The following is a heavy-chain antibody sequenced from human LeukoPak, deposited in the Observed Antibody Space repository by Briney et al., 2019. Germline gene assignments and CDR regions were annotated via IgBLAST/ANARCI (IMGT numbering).Heavy chain of an antibody. CDR2: IYTSGST. V-gene: IGHV4-4*07. Sequence: SETLSLTCTVSDASISSYYWSWIRQPAGKGLEWIGRIYTSGSTNYNPSLKSRVTMSVDTSKNQFSLKLSSVTAADTAVYYCARGFWVGGWSDDAFDIWGQGTMVTVSS. CDR3: ARGFWVGGWSDDAFDI. D-gene: IGHD6-19*01. J-gene: IGHJ3*02. CDR1: DASISSYY.